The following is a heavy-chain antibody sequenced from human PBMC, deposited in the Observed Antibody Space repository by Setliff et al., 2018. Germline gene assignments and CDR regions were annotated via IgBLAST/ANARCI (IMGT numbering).Heavy chain of an antibody. V-gene: IGHV4-34*01. D-gene: IGHD4-17*01. J-gene: IGHJ2*01. Sequence: PSETLSLTCAVYGGSFSDYWWSWIRQLPRKGLEWIAEIHHSGSTNFHPSLKSRVAISVDPSKNQFYLNLRSVTAADTAVYFCARGTKTMVINYWYFDVWGRGTPVTVSS. CDR2: IHHSGST. CDR1: GGSFSDYW. CDR3: ARGTKTMVINYWYFDV.